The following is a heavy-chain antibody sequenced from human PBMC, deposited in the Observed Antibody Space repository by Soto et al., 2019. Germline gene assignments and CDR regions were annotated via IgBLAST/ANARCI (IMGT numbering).Heavy chain of an antibody. CDR3: ARPRYCGGDCYAEYFQH. J-gene: IGHJ1*01. CDR2: IIPIFGTA. D-gene: IGHD2-21*02. V-gene: IGHV1-69*01. Sequence: QVQLVQSGAEVKKPGSSVKVSCKASGGTFSSYAISWVRQAPGQGLEWMGGIIPIFGTANYAQKLQGRVTITADESTRTAYMELSSLRSEDTAVYYCARPRYCGGDCYAEYFQHWGQGTLVTVSS. CDR1: GGTFSSYA.